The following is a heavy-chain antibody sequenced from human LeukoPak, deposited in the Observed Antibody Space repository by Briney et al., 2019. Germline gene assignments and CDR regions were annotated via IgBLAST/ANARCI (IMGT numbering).Heavy chain of an antibody. CDR1: GGSISSYY. CDR2: IYYSGST. CDR3: ARGRIVVVPAAPFDY. D-gene: IGHD2-2*01. Sequence: SETLSLTCTVSGGSISSYYWSWIRQPPGKGLEWIGYIYYSGSTNYNPSLKSRVTISVDTSKNQFSLKLSSVTAADTAVYYCARGRIVVVPAAPFDYWGQGTLVTVSS. J-gene: IGHJ4*02. V-gene: IGHV4-59*01.